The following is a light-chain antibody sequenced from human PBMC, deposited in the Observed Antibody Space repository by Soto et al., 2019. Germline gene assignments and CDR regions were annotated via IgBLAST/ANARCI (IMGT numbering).Light chain of an antibody. Sequence: DIQMTQSPSTLSASVGDRVTITCRASQSIKNWLAWYQQKPGEAPKLLINGAHTLQSWAPSRFSGSGSGTDFALTISSLQPEDFATYYCQQSYSAPDTFGQGTKLEIK. CDR2: GAH. CDR3: QQSYSAPDT. CDR1: QSIKNW. J-gene: IGKJ2*01. V-gene: IGKV1-39*01.